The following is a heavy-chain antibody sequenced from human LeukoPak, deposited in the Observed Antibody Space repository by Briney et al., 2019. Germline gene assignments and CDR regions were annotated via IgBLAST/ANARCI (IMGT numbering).Heavy chain of an antibody. CDR1: GGSFSGYY. CDR3: ARCRRDCSSTSCPFDY. Sequence: PSETLSLTCAVYGGSFSGYYWSWIRQPPGKGLEWIGEINHSGSTNYNPSLKSRVTISVDTSKNQFSLKLSSVTAADTAVYYCARCRRDCSSTSCPFDYWGQGTLVTVSS. CDR2: INHSGST. V-gene: IGHV4-34*01. J-gene: IGHJ4*02. D-gene: IGHD2-2*01.